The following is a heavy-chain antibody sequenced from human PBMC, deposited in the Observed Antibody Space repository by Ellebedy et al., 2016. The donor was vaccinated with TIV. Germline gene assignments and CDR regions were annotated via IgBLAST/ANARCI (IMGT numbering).Heavy chain of an antibody. CDR1: GSIVNNAY. CDR2: IQSRNEGGTA. J-gene: IGHJ3*01. V-gene: IGHV3-15*05. CDR3: NTGWAFDD. Sequence: GGSLRLSXQASGSIVNNAYMTWVRQVPGKGLEWIGRIQSRNEGGTAAYAAPVQGRFIISRDESENRLFLHMNSLRTEDTGVYYCNTGWAFDDWGQGTMVTVSS.